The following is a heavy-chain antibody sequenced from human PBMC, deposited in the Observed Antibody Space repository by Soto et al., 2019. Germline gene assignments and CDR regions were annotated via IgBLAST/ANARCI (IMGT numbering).Heavy chain of an antibody. CDR3: AKDAEYDILTGPLRFDP. CDR2: ISGSGTST. Sequence: GGSLRLSCAASGFTFSSYAMSWVRQAPGKGLKWVKAISGSGTSTYYADSVKGRFTISRDTSKNTLYLQMNSLRAEDTAVYYCAKDAEYDILTGPLRFDPWGQGTLVTVSS. J-gene: IGHJ5*02. D-gene: IGHD3-9*01. V-gene: IGHV3-23*01. CDR1: GFTFSSYA.